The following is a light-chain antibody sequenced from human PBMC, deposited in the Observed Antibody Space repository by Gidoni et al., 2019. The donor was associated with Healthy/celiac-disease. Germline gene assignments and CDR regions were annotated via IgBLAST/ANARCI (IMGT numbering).Light chain of an antibody. V-gene: IGKV3-20*01. CDR1: QSVSSSY. CDR2: GAS. CDR3: QQYGSSRWT. J-gene: IGKJ1*01. Sequence: EIVLTQSPGTLYLSQGERATLSCRASQSVSSSYLAWYQQKTGQAPRLLIYGASNRATGIPDMFSGSGSGTDFTLTISRLEPEDSAVYYCQQYGSSRWTFXQXTKVEIK.